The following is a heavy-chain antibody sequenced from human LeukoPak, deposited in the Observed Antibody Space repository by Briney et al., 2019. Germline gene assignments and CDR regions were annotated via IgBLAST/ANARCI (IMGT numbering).Heavy chain of an antibody. CDR2: VYYSGST. J-gene: IGHJ4*02. V-gene: IGHV4-39*01. CDR3: ARLSLIVGGIDY. CDR1: GGSISSSSYY. Sequence: SETLSLTCSVSGGSISSSSYYWGWIRQPPGKGLEWIGSVYYSGSTYYNLPLKSRLTISVDTSKNQFSLKLSSVTAADTAVYYCARLSLIVGGIDYWGQGTLVTVSS. D-gene: IGHD1-26*01.